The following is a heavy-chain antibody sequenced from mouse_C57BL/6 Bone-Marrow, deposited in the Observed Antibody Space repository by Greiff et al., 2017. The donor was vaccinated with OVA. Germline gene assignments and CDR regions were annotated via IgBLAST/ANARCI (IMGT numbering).Heavy chain of an antibody. CDR1: GYTFTSYW. Sequence: QVHVKQPGAELVKPGASVKLSCKASGYTFTSYWMQWVKQRPGQGLEWIGEIDPSDSYTNYNQKFKGKATLTVDTSSSTAYMQLSSLTSEDSAVYYCAREDYGSSFYAMDYWGQGTSVTVSS. D-gene: IGHD1-1*01. V-gene: IGHV1-50*01. CDR3: AREDYGSSFYAMDY. CDR2: IDPSDSYT. J-gene: IGHJ4*01.